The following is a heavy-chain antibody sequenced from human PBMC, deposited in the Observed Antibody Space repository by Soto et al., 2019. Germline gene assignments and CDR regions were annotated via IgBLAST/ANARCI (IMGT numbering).Heavy chain of an antibody. CDR3: AGQDYYDSSGYYSSVY. D-gene: IGHD3-22*01. Sequence: EVQLVESGGGLVQPGRSLRLSCAASGFTFDDYAMHWVRQAPGKGLEWVSGISWNSGSIGYADSVKGRFTISRDNAKNSQYLQMYSLRAEDTALYYCAGQDYYDSSGYYSSVYWGQGTLVTVSS. CDR1: GFTFDDYA. J-gene: IGHJ4*02. CDR2: ISWNSGSI. V-gene: IGHV3-9*01.